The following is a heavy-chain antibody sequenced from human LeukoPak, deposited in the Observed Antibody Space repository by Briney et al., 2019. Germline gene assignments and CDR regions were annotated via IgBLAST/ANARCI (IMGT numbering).Heavy chain of an antibody. Sequence: PPGGFLRLSCAASGFTFSSYAMSWVRQAPGKGLEWVSAISGSGGSTYYADSVKGRFTISRDNSKNTLYLQMNSLRAEDTAVYYCAKGSAYYDFWSGYWDYYFDYWGQGTLVTVSS. J-gene: IGHJ4*02. V-gene: IGHV3-23*01. CDR2: ISGSGGST. D-gene: IGHD3-3*01. CDR1: GFTFSSYA. CDR3: AKGSAYYDFWSGYWDYYFDY.